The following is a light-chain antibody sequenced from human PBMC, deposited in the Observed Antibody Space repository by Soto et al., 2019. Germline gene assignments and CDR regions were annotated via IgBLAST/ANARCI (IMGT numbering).Light chain of an antibody. V-gene: IGKV1-17*01. CDR3: LQHNSLPLT. J-gene: IGKJ2*01. Sequence: DIQMTQSPSSLSASVGDRVTITCRASQGIRNALVWYQQKPGKAPKRLIYAASSLQSGVPSRFSGTGSGTEITLTINSLQPEEFATYYCLQHNSLPLTFGQGTKLEIK. CDR2: AAS. CDR1: QGIRNA.